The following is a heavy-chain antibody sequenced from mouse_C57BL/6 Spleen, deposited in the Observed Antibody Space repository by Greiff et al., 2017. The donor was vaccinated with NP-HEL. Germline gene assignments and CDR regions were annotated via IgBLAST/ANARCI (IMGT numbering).Heavy chain of an antibody. CDR1: GFTFSSYA. CDR3: ARDDGSSYNDWYFDV. V-gene: IGHV5-4*01. D-gene: IGHD1-1*01. Sequence: EVMLVESGGGLVKPGGSLKLSCAASGFTFSSYAMSWVRQTPEKRLEWVATISDGGSYTYYPDNVKGRFTLSRDNAKNNLYLQMSHLKSEDTAMYYCARDDGSSYNDWYFDVWGTGTTVTVSS. CDR2: ISDGGSYT. J-gene: IGHJ1*03.